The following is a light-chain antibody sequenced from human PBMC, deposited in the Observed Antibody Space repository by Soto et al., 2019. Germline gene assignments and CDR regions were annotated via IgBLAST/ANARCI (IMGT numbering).Light chain of an antibody. Sequence: EFVLTQSPGTLSLSPGERATLSCRASQSVSSSYLAWYQQKPGQAPRILIYGASTRATGIPDRFSGSGSGTAFTLTIIRLEPEDFAVYYCQQYGSSPPLTFGGGTKVEIK. V-gene: IGKV3-20*01. CDR1: QSVSSSY. CDR2: GAS. CDR3: QQYGSSPPLT. J-gene: IGKJ4*01.